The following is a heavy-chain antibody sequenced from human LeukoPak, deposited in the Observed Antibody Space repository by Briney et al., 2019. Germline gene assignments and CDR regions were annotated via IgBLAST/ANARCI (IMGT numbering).Heavy chain of an antibody. V-gene: IGHV1-2*02. CDR3: ARDYYDSRTDSDY. Sequence: ASVKVSCKASGYTFTGYYIHWVRQAPGQGLEWMGWINPNSGGTNYAQKFQGRVTMTRDTSISTAYMEVSRLISDDTAMYYCARDYYDSRTDSDYWGQGTPVTVSS. D-gene: IGHD3-22*01. CDR1: GYTFTGYY. CDR2: INPNSGGT. J-gene: IGHJ4*02.